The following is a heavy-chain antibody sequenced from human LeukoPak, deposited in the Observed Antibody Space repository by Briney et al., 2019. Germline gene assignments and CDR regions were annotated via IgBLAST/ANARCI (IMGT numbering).Heavy chain of an antibody. CDR1: GGSISSTSYY. CDR3: ARPVSSSWYGGFDY. Sequence: PSETLSLTXTVSGGSISSTSYYWAWIRQSPGKGLEWIGSIYYTGSTYYNPSPKSRVTISVDTSKNQFSLKVSSVTAADTAVYYCARPVSSSWYGGFDYWGQGTLVTVSS. D-gene: IGHD6-13*01. CDR2: IYYTGST. V-gene: IGHV4-39*01. J-gene: IGHJ4*02.